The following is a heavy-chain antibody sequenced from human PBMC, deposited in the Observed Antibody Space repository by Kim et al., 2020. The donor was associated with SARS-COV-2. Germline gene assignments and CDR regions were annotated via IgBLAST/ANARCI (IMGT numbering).Heavy chain of an antibody. Sequence: ASVKVSCKVSGYTLTELSMHWVRQAPGKGLEWMGGFDPEDGETIYAQKFQGRVTMIEDTSTDTAYMELSSLRSEDTAVYYCATSPPTVAGPAGGNWFDPWGQGTLVTVSS. V-gene: IGHV1-24*01. D-gene: IGHD6-19*01. CDR2: FDPEDGET. CDR1: GYTLTELS. CDR3: ATSPPTVAGPAGGNWFDP. J-gene: IGHJ5*02.